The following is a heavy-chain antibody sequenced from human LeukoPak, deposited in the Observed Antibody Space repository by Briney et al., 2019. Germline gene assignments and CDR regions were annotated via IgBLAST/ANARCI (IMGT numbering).Heavy chain of an antibody. D-gene: IGHD3-10*01. CDR3: ARDRSGSYTVDY. V-gene: IGHV3-21*01. Sequence: TGGSLRLSCAASGFTFSGYSLNWVRQAPGKGLEWVSSISSSTSYIYYADSVKGRFTISRDNAKNSLYLQMNSLRAEDTAVYYCARDRSGSYTVDYWGQGTLVTVSS. CDR1: GFTFSGYS. CDR2: ISSSTSYI. J-gene: IGHJ4*02.